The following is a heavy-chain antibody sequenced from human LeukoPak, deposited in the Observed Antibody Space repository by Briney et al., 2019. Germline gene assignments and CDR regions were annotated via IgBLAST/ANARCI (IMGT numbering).Heavy chain of an antibody. CDR2: IRYDGSNK. Sequence: GGSLRLSCAASGFTFSSYGMHWVRLAPGKGLEWVAFIRYDGSNKYYADSVKGRFTISRDNSKNTLYLQMNSLRAEDTAVYYCAKAEGIAAAGTDYWGQGTLVTVSS. CDR3: AKAEGIAAAGTDY. J-gene: IGHJ4*02. CDR1: GFTFSSYG. D-gene: IGHD6-13*01. V-gene: IGHV3-30*02.